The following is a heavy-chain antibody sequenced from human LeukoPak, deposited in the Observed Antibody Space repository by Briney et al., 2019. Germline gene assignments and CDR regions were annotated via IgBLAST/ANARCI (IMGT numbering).Heavy chain of an antibody. CDR1: GGSISSYY. D-gene: IGHD2-21*02. CDR2: THYSGST. Sequence: SETLSLTCTVSGGSISSYYWSWLRQPPGRGLEYIGYTHYSGSTNYNPSLRSRGTISLDTSVNQFSLKLSSVTAADTAVYYCASGYCGGACQLGGVDMWGQGTMVTVSS. V-gene: IGHV4-59*01. CDR3: ASGYCGGACQLGGVDM. J-gene: IGHJ3*02.